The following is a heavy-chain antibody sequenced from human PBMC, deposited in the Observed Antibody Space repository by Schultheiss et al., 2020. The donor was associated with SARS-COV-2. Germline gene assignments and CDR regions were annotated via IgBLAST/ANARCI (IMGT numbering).Heavy chain of an antibody. CDR3: ARRTNYYGSGSQIDY. CDR1: GGSISSSSYY. J-gene: IGHJ4*02. CDR2: IYYSGST. Sequence: SETLSLTCTVSGGSISSSSYYWGWIRQPPGKGLEWIGYIYYSGSTNYNPSLKSRVTISVDTSKNQFSLKLSSVTAADTAVYYCARRTNYYGSGSQIDYWGQGTLVTVSS. D-gene: IGHD3-10*01. V-gene: IGHV4-61*05.